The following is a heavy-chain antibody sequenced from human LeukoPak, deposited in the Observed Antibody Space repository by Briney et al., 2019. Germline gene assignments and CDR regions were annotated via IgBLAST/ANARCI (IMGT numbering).Heavy chain of an antibody. CDR3: ARDSRWAYYDFWSGPYYFDY. D-gene: IGHD3-3*01. J-gene: IGHJ4*02. V-gene: IGHV3-21*01. CDR2: ISSSSSYI. Sequence: PGGSLRLSCVASGFTFSSYSMNWVRQAPGKGLEWVSSISSSSSYIYYADSVKGRFTISRDNAKNSLYLQMNSLRAEDTAVYYCARDSRWAYYDFWSGPYYFDYWGQGTLVTVSS. CDR1: GFTFSSYS.